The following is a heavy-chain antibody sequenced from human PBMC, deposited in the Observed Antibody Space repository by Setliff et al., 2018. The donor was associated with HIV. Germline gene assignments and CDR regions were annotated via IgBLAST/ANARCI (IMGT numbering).Heavy chain of an antibody. CDR2: IYYSGST. D-gene: IGHD4-17*01. V-gene: IGHV4-59*12. CDR3: ARRYGDYKIGDWFFDL. CDR1: GGSISSYY. J-gene: IGHJ2*01. Sequence: SETLSLTCSVSGGSISSYYWSWIRQPPGKGLEWIGYIYYSGSTNYNPSLKSRVTISVDTSKNQFSLKLNSVAAADTAVYYCARRYGDYKIGDWFFDLWGRGTLVTVSS.